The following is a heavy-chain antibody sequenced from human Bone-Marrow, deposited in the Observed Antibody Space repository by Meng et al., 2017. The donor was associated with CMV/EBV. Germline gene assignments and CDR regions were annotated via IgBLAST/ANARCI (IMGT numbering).Heavy chain of an antibody. CDR1: WFSLSTSGVG. D-gene: IGHD6-13*01. CDR2: IYWDDDK. V-gene: IGHV2-5*02. J-gene: IGHJ4*02. CDR3: AHRPGGYSSSWFDY. Sequence: QISLKDSGPTLVKPTQTLTLTCTFSWFSLSTSGVGVGWIRQPPGKALEWLALIYWDDDKRYSPSLKSRLTITKDTSKNQVVLTMTNMDPVDTATYYSAHRPGGYSSSWFDYWGQGTLVTVSS.